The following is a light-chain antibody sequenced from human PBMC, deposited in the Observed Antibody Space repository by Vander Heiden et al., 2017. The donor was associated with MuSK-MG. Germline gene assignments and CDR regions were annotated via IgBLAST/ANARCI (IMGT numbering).Light chain of an antibody. CDR1: SSDVGGYNY. V-gene: IGLV2-14*01. Sequence: QSALTQPASVSGAPGQSITISCPGTSSDVGGYNYVYWYQQHPGKAPKLMIYDVSKRPAGVSNRFSGSKSDDTASLTISGRQAEDEADYYGISDTSRSTMVFGGGTKVTVL. CDR3: ISDTSRSTMV. CDR2: DVS. J-gene: IGLJ2*01.